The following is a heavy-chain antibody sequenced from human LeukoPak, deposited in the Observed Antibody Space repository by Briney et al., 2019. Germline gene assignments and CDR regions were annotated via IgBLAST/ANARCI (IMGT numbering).Heavy chain of an antibody. Sequence: GGSLRLXCAASGFTFSTYSMNWVRQGPGKELEWVSYISSSSSTIYYADSVKGRFTISRDNAKNSLYLQMNSLRAEDTAVYYCARDEWRYCSSTSCQPLDYWGQGTLVTVSS. D-gene: IGHD2-2*01. CDR2: ISSSSSTI. J-gene: IGHJ4*02. CDR3: ARDEWRYCSSTSCQPLDY. CDR1: GFTFSTYS. V-gene: IGHV3-48*01.